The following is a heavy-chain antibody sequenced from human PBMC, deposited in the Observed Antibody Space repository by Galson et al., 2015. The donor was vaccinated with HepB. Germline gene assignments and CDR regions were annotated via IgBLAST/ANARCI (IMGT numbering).Heavy chain of an antibody. CDR2: IWYDGSNK. V-gene: IGHV3-33*08. Sequence: SLRLSCAASGFTFSSSGMHWVRQAPGRGLAWVAVIWYDGSNKYYADSVKGRFTNSRGNSKNTLYLQMNSLRAEDTAVYSCARDPARGVFNPRVDVWGQGTTVTVSS. CDR1: GFTFSSSG. J-gene: IGHJ6*02. D-gene: IGHD3-10*01. CDR3: ARDPARGVFNPRVDV.